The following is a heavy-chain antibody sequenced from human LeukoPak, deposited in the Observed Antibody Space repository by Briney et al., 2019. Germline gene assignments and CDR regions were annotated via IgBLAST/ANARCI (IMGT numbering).Heavy chain of an antibody. CDR1: GGSISSYY. CDR2: IYYSGST. V-gene: IGHV4-59*01. CDR3: ARDGDIRYYDFWSGYFSQLHCGMDV. J-gene: IGHJ6*02. Sequence: SETLSLTCTVSGGSISSYYWSWIRQPPGKGLEWIGYIYYSGSTNYNPSLKSRVTISVDTSKNQFSLKLSSVTAADTAVYYCARDGDIRYYDFWSGYFSQLHCGMDVWGQGTTVTVSS. D-gene: IGHD3-3*01.